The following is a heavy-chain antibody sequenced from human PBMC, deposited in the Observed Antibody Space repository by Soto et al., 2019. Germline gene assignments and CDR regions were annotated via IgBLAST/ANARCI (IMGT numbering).Heavy chain of an antibody. CDR1: GYSFTSYW. V-gene: IGHV5-10-1*01. Sequence: EVQLVQSGAEVKKPGESLRISCKGSGYSFTSYWISWVRQMPGKGLEWMGRIDPSDSYTNYSPSFQGHVTISADKSISTAYRQWSSLNASDTAMYYCARTMVRGVGYYGMDVWGQGTTVTVSS. CDR3: ARTMVRGVGYYGMDV. J-gene: IGHJ6*02. CDR2: IDPSDSYT. D-gene: IGHD3-10*01.